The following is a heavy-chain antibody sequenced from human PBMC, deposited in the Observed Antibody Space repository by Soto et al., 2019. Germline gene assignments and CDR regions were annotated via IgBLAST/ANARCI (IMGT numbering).Heavy chain of an antibody. CDR1: TDSITGYY. J-gene: IGHJ4*02. D-gene: IGHD4-17*01. V-gene: IGHV4-59*01. CDR3: ARSRYYGDTLISDY. Sequence: PSETLSLTCTVSTDSITGYYWTWIRQPPGKGLEWIGYIYFSGSTNYNPSLKSRVTISLDTSKNQFSLNLSSVTAADTAVYYCARSRYYGDTLISDYWGQGTLVTVSS. CDR2: IYFSGST.